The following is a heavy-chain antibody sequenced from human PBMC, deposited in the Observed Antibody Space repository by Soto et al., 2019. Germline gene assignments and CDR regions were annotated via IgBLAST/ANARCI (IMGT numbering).Heavy chain of an antibody. V-gene: IGHV2-5*02. CDR2: IYWDDDK. D-gene: IGHD2-15*01. Sequence: KESGPTLVKPTQTLTLTCSFSGFSLSTSEVGVAWIRQPPGKALEWLALIYWDDDKRYSPSLKNRLTITKDISKNQVVLTMTNMDRVDTATYYCTHKGGRGAGMDVWGQGTTVTVSS. CDR3: THKGGRGAGMDV. J-gene: IGHJ6*02. CDR1: GFSLSTSEVG.